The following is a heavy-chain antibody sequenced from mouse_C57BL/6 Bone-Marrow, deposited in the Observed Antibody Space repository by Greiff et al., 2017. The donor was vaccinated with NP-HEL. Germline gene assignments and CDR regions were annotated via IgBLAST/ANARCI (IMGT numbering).Heavy chain of an antibody. CDR3: TTLLLRY. CDR2: IDPENGDT. CDR1: GFTFTDDY. V-gene: IGHV14-4*01. D-gene: IGHD1-1*01. Sequence: EVQLQQSGAELVRPGASVKLSCTASGFTFTDDYMHWVKQRPEQGLEWIGWIDPENGDTEYASKFQGKATITADTSSNTAYLQLSSLTSEDTAVYCCTTLLLRYWGQGTSVTVSS. J-gene: IGHJ4*01.